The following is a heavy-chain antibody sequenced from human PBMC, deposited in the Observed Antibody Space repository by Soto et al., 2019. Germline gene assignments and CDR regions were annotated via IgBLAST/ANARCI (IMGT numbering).Heavy chain of an antibody. CDR3: AMDAVPITMIVVAPGGFDY. J-gene: IGHJ4*02. D-gene: IGHD3-22*01. Sequence: QVQLVESGGGVVQPGRSLRLSCAASGFTFSSYAMHWVRQAPGKGLEWVAVISYDGSNKYYADSVKGRFTISRDNSKHTLYLQMNSLRAEDKAVYYCAMDAVPITMIVVAPGGFDYWGQGTLVTVSS. CDR2: ISYDGSNK. V-gene: IGHV3-30-3*01. CDR1: GFTFSSYA.